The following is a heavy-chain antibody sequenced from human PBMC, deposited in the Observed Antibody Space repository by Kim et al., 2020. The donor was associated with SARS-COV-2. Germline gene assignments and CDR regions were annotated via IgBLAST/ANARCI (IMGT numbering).Heavy chain of an antibody. CDR2: IWYDGSNK. V-gene: IGHV3-33*01. CDR3: ARDSSPRFYYYGMDV. CDR1: GFTFSTYG. Sequence: GGSLRLSCAASGFTFSTYGMHWVRQAPGKGLEWMAVIWYDGSNKYYADSVKGRFTISRDNSKNTLYLQMNSLRAEDTAVYYCARDSSPRFYYYGMDVWGQGTTVTVSS. D-gene: IGHD3-16*01. J-gene: IGHJ6*02.